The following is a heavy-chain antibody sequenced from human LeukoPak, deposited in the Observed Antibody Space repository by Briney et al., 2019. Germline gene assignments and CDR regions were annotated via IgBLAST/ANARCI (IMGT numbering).Heavy chain of an antibody. V-gene: IGHV3-53*01. J-gene: IGHJ4*02. Sequence: PGGSLRLSCAASGFAVSSNYMSWVRQAPGKGLEWVSVIYSGGSTYYADSVKGRFTISRDNSKNTLYLQMNSLRAEDTAVYYCAKGWATMVRGPPDYWGQGTLVTVSS. CDR2: IYSGGST. D-gene: IGHD3-10*01. CDR1: GFAVSSNY. CDR3: AKGWATMVRGPPDY.